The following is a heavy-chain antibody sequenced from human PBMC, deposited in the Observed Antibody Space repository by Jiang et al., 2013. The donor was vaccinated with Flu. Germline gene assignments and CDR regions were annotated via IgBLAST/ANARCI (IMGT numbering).Heavy chain of an antibody. V-gene: IGHV1-69*19. CDR3: ARHWNGGGYSSFDY. J-gene: IGHJ4*02. D-gene: IGHD5-18*01. CDR2: ITPIFGTP. Sequence: VQLVESGAEVKKPGSSVKVSCKASGGTFSSFGLSWVRQAPGQGLEWMGGITPIFGTPNYAQKFQGRVTITTDASTRTAYMEMSGLRSDDTAVYYCARHWNGGGYSSFDYWGQGTLVTVSS. CDR1: GGTFSSFG.